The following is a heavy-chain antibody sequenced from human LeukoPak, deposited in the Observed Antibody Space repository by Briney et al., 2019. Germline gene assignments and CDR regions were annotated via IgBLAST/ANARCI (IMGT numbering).Heavy chain of an antibody. J-gene: IGHJ4*02. V-gene: IGHV3-30-3*01. Sequence: GGSLRLSCEASGFTFSSYAMHWVRQAPGKGLEWVAIISHDGSNKYCADSVKGRFTISRDNSKNTLYLQMNSLGAEDTAVYYCAREESGISIFGVVIFWGQGTLVTVSS. CDR2: ISHDGSNK. D-gene: IGHD3-3*01. CDR1: GFTFSSYA. CDR3: AREESGISIFGVVIF.